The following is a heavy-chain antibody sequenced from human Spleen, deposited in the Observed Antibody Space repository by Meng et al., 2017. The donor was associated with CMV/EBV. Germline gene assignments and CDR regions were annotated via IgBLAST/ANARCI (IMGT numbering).Heavy chain of an antibody. CDR1: GGSISSNY. CDR3: ARDRGGDFWSGYSYYYGMDV. D-gene: IGHD3-3*01. J-gene: IGHJ6*02. Sequence: GSLRLSCTVSGGSISSNYWSWIRQPPGKGLEWIGYIYYSGSTNYNPSLKSRVTISVDSSKNQFSLKLTSVTAADTAVYYCARDRGGDFWSGYSYYYGMDVWGQGTTVTVSS. V-gene: IGHV4-59*01. CDR2: IYYSGST.